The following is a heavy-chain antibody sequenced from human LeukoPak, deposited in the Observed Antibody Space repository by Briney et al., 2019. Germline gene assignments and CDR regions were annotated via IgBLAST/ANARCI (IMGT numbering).Heavy chain of an antibody. CDR1: GYTFSSYY. J-gene: IGHJ5*02. CDR2: INPSGDST. CDR3: ARSGYCSGGRCYSGYWFDP. Sequence: GASVKASCKASGYTFSSYYMHWVRQAPGQGLEWMGIINPSGDSTTYAQKFQGRVTMTRDTSTSTVYMELSSLRSEDTAVYYCARSGYCSGGRCYSGYWFDPWGQGTLVTVPS. D-gene: IGHD2-15*01. V-gene: IGHV1-46*01.